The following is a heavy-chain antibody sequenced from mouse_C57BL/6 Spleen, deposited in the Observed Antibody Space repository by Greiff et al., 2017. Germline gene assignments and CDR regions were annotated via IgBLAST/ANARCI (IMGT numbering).Heavy chain of an antibody. CDR2: INPNNGGT. CDR3: AREGGAYAMDY. CDR1: GYTFTDYY. V-gene: IGHV1-26*01. Sequence: VQLHQSGPELVKPGASVKISCKASGYTFTDYYMNWVKQSHGKSLEWIGDINPNNGGTSYNQKFKGKATLTVDKSSSTAYMELRSLTSEDSAVYYCAREGGAYAMDYWGQGTSVTVSS. J-gene: IGHJ4*01.